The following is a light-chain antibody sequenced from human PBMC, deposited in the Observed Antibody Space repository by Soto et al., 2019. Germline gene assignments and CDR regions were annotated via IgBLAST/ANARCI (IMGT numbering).Light chain of an antibody. CDR1: SSNIGNNY. CDR2: ENN. Sequence: QSVLTQPPSVSAAPGQTVTISCSGSSSNIGNNYVSWYQHLPGTAPLLLIYENNKRPSGIPGRFSGSKAGTSATLGITGLQAGDEADYYCGTWDSSLSAWVFGGGTKLTVL. V-gene: IGLV1-51*02. J-gene: IGLJ3*02. CDR3: GTWDSSLSAWV.